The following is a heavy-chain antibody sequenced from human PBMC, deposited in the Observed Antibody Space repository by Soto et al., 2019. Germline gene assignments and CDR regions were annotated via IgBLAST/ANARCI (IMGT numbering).Heavy chain of an antibody. D-gene: IGHD7-27*01. CDR2: INAGYGNT. CDR1: GYTFSSYA. Sequence: ASVKVSCKASGYTFSSYAMHWVRQAPGQRLEWMGWINAGYGNTKSSQKFQDRVTISRDTSASTAYMELTSLRSEDTAVYYCARDTGDGTFDYWGQGTLVTVSS. V-gene: IGHV1-3*01. CDR3: ARDTGDGTFDY. J-gene: IGHJ4*02.